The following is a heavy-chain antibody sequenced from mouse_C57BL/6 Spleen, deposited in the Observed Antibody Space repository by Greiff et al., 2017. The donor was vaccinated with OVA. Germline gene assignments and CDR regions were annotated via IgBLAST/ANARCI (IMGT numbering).Heavy chain of an antibody. CDR1: GFTFSSYG. CDR2: ISSGGSYT. J-gene: IGHJ3*01. CDR3: ARLPRDYYGSLAY. D-gene: IGHD1-1*01. V-gene: IGHV5-6*01. Sequence: EVKLVESGGDLVKPGGSLKLSCAASGFTFSSYGMSWVRQTPDKRLEWVATISSGGSYTYYPDSVKGRFTISRDNAKNTLYLQMSSLKSEDTAMYYCARLPRDYYGSLAYWGQGTLVTVSA.